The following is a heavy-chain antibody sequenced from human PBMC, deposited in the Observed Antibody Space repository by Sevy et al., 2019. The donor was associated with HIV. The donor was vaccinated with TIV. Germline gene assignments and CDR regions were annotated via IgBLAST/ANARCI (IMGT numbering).Heavy chain of an antibody. J-gene: IGHJ3*02. CDR1: GFTFSSYG. D-gene: IGHD1-26*01. V-gene: IGHV3-33*01. CDR3: AREEDPLVGDWAFDI. Sequence: GGSLRLSYAASGFTFSSYGMHWVRQAPGKGLEWVAVIWYDGSNKYYADSVKGRFTISRDNSKNTLYLQMNSLRAEDTAVYYCAREEDPLVGDWAFDIWGQGTMVTVSS. CDR2: IWYDGSNK.